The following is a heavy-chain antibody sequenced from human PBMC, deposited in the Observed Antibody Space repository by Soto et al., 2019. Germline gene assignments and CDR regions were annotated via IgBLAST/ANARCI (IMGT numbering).Heavy chain of an antibody. V-gene: IGHV5-51*01. D-gene: IGHD1-20*01. CDR3: ARHGITGTPGDYYYMDV. CDR1: GYSFTSYW. J-gene: IGHJ6*03. CDR2: IYPGDSDT. Sequence: GESLKISCKGSGYSFTSYWIGWVRQMPGKGLEWMGIIYPGDSDTRYSPSFQGQVTISADKSISTAYLQWSSLKASDTAMYYCARHGITGTPGDYYYMDVWGKGTTVTVSS.